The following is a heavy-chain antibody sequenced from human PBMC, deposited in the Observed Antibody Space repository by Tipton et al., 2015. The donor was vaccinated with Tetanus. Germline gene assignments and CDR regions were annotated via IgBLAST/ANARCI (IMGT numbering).Heavy chain of an antibody. D-gene: IGHD6-6*01. CDR1: GGSISSYY. Sequence: TLSLTCSVSGGSISSYYWSWIRQPPGKGLEWIGYIYSSGSTYYNPSLKGRVTISVDTSTTQFSLRLSSVTAADTAVYYCARVGLVMAARRRNWFDPWGQGTLVTVSS. J-gene: IGHJ5*02. CDR2: IYSSGST. CDR3: ARVGLVMAARRRNWFDP. V-gene: IGHV4-59*01.